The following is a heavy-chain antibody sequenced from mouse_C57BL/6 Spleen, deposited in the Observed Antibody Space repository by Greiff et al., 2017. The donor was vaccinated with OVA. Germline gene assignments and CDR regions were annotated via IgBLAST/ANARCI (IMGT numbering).Heavy chain of an antibody. CDR3: ARKPPYYAMDD. V-gene: IGHV1-61*01. J-gene: IGHJ4*01. CDR1: GYTFTSYW. CDR2: IYPSDSET. Sequence: VQLQQPGAELVRPGSSVKLSCKASGYTFTSYWMDWVKQRPGQGLEWIGNIYPSDSETHYNQKFKDKATLTVDKSSSTAYMQLSSLTSEDSAVYYCARKPPYYAMDDWGQGTSVTVSS.